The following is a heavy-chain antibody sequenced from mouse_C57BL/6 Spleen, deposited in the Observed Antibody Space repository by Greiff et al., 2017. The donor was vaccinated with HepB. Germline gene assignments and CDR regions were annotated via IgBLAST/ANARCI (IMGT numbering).Heavy chain of an antibody. J-gene: IGHJ3*01. Sequence: QVQLQQPGAELVRPGTSVKLSCKASGYTFTSYWMHWVKQRPGQGLEWIGVIDPSDSYTNYNQKFKGKATLTVDTSSSTAYMQLSSLTSEDSAVYYCVGGWLPWFAYWGQGTLVTVSA. V-gene: IGHV1-59*01. CDR1: GYTFTSYW. D-gene: IGHD2-3*01. CDR3: VGGWLPWFAY. CDR2: IDPSDSYT.